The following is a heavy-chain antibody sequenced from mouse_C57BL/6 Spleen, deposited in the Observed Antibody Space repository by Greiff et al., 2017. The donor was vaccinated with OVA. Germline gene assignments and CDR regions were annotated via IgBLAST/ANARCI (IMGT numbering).Heavy chain of an antibody. CDR3: ARGDYGSSYAMDY. Sequence: QVQLQQSGAELAKPGASVKLSCKASGYTFTSYWMHWVKQRPGQGLEWIGYINPSSGYTKYNQKFQDKATLTADKSSSTAYMQLSSLTYEDSAVYYCARGDYGSSYAMDYWGQGTSVTVSS. V-gene: IGHV1-7*01. CDR1: GYTFTSYW. J-gene: IGHJ4*01. D-gene: IGHD1-1*01. CDR2: INPSSGYT.